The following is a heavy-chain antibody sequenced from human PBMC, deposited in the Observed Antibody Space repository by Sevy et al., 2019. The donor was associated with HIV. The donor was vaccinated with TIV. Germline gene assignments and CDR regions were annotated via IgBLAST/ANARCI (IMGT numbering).Heavy chain of an antibody. Sequence: SETLSLTCTVSGGSISSYYWSWIRQPAGKGLEWIGRIYTSGSTNYNPSLKSRVTMSVDTSKNQFSLKLSSVTAADTAVYYCARGGIAAVPNQRYYYYMDVWGKGTTVTVSS. J-gene: IGHJ6*03. V-gene: IGHV4-4*07. CDR1: GGSISSYY. CDR2: IYTSGST. D-gene: IGHD6-13*01. CDR3: ARGGIAAVPNQRYYYYMDV.